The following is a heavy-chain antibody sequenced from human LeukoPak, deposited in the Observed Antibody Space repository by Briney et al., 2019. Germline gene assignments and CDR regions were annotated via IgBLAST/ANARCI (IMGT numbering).Heavy chain of an antibody. D-gene: IGHD1-26*01. CDR3: ARLYHGSYYYYYYMDV. CDR1: GYSFTSYW. Sequence: GESLKISCKGSGYSFTSYWIGWVRQMPGKGLEWMGIIYPGDSDTRYSPSFQGQVTISADKSISTAYLQWSSLKASDTAMYYCARLYHGSYYYYYYMDVWGKGTTVTVSS. CDR2: IYPGDSDT. V-gene: IGHV5-51*01. J-gene: IGHJ6*03.